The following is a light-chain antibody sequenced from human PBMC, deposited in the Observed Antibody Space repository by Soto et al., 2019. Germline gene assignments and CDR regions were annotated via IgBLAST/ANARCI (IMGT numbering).Light chain of an antibody. CDR1: QGISNY. J-gene: IGKJ1*01. CDR2: AAS. Sequence: DIPMTQSPSSLSASVGDRVTITCRATQGISNYLAWYQQKPGKVPKLLIYAASTLQSGVPSRFSGSGSGTDFSLTISSLQPEDVANYYCQKYDSALGTFGQGTKVEIK. V-gene: IGKV1-27*01. CDR3: QKYDSALGT.